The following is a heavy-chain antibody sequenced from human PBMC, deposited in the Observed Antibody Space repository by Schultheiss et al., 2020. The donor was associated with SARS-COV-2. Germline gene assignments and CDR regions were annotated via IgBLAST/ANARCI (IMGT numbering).Heavy chain of an antibody. D-gene: IGHD5-12*01. CDR1: GFTFSSYA. Sequence: GGSLRLSCAASGFTFSSYAMSWVRQAPGKGLEWVSVIYSGGSTYYADSVKGRFTISRDNSKNTLYLQMNSLRAEDTAVYYCARAMDIVATMLDYWGQGTLVTVSS. CDR3: ARAMDIVATMLDY. J-gene: IGHJ4*02. CDR2: IYSGGST. V-gene: IGHV3-66*01.